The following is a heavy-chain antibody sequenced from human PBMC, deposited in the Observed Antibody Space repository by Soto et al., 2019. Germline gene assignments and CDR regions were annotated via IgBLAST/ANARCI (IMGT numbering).Heavy chain of an antibody. CDR1: GGSFSGYY. Sequence: PSETLSLTCAVYGGSFSGYYWSWIRQPPGKGLEWIGYIYYSGSTNYNPSLKSRVTISVDTSKNQFSLKLSSVTAADTAVYYCVRGGHYYYYMDVWGKGTTVTVSS. V-gene: IGHV4-59*08. D-gene: IGHD3-16*01. CDR2: IYYSGST. J-gene: IGHJ6*03. CDR3: VRGGHYYYYMDV.